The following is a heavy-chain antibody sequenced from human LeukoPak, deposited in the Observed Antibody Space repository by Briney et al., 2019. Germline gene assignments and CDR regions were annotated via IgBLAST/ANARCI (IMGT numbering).Heavy chain of an antibody. D-gene: IGHD5-18*01. V-gene: IGHV1-24*01. CDR2: FDPEDGET. Sequence: ASVKVSSKVSGYTLTELSMHWVRQAPGKGLEWMGGFDPEDGETIYAQKFQGRVTMTEDTSTDTAYMELSSLRSEDTAVYYCATFPADSAMVSGAFDIWGQGTMVTVS. CDR1: GYTLTELS. J-gene: IGHJ3*02. CDR3: ATFPADSAMVSGAFDI.